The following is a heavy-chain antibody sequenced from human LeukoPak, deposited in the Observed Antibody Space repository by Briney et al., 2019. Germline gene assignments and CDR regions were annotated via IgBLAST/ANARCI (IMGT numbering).Heavy chain of an antibody. CDR2: ISTSSRST. CDR1: GFTFSGFS. Sequence: GGSLGLSCTASGFTFSGFSMHWVRQAPGKGLEWLSYISTSSRSTYYADSVKGRFTISRDNAKNTLFLDMHSLRPGDSAVYYCARSAVRGVACDYWGQGTLLTVSS. J-gene: IGHJ4*02. V-gene: IGHV3-48*01. CDR3: ARSAVRGVACDY. D-gene: IGHD3-10*01.